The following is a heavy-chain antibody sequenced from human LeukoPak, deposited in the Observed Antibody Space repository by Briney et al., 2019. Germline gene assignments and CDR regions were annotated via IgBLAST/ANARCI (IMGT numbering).Heavy chain of an antibody. V-gene: IGHV3-23*01. CDR1: GFIFSNYA. D-gene: IGHD1-26*01. J-gene: IGHJ5*02. CDR3: AKDQRQLDVGQLGILVT. CDR2: ISGNGGNI. Sequence: GGSLRVSCTASGFIFSNYAMSWVRQAPGNGLEWVSTISGNGGNIYYADSLKGRFTISRDNSKSILYLQINTLRAEDTAIYYCAKDQRQLDVGQLGILVTWGQGTLVTVSS.